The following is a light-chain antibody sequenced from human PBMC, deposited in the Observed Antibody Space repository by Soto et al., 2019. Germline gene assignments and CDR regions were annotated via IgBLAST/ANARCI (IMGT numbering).Light chain of an antibody. V-gene: IGKV3-20*01. CDR3: QQYGISPT. CDR2: GAS. Sequence: EIVLTQSPGTLSLFPGERATLSCRASQSLITRYLAWYQQKPGQAPRLLIYGASSRSTGIPDRFSGSGSATDYTLTSSRLEPEDFAEYCCQQYGISPTFRQATRLEIK. CDR1: QSLITRY. J-gene: IGKJ5*01.